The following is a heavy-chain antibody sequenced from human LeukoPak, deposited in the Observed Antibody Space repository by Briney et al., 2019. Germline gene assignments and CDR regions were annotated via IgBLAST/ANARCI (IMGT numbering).Heavy chain of an antibody. Sequence: GGSLRLSCAASGFTFSSYAMSWVRQAPGKGLEWVSTIGDSGGYTYYADSVKGRFTISRDNSKNTLYLQLNSLRAEHTAMYYCAKAKLNYGVYPSNWFDSWGQGTLVTVSS. J-gene: IGHJ5*01. CDR1: GFTFSSYA. CDR2: IGDSGGYT. V-gene: IGHV3-23*01. CDR3: AKAKLNYGVYPSNWFDS. D-gene: IGHD4-17*01.